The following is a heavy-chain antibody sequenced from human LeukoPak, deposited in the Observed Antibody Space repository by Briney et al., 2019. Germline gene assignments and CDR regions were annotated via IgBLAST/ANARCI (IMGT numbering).Heavy chain of an antibody. Sequence: SATLSLTCTVSGGSISSHYWSWIRQPPGKGLEWIGYIYYSGSTNYNPSLKSRVTISVDTSKNQFSLKLSSVTAADTAVYYCARNKRVVPPLFDYWGQGTLVTVSS. V-gene: IGHV4-59*11. CDR2: IYYSGST. CDR1: GGSISSHY. J-gene: IGHJ4*02. D-gene: IGHD2-2*01. CDR3: ARNKRVVPPLFDY.